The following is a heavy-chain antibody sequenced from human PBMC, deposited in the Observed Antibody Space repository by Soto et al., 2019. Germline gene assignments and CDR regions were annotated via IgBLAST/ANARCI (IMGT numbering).Heavy chain of an antibody. V-gene: IGHV3-74*01. Sequence: GVSLRLSCATSGFIFSDEWMHWVRQAPGKGLVWVSRINKDGSYRNYADFVEGRFTISRDDAKSELYLQMDGLRAEDTAVYYCARGGLEPFDYLAQGALVTVSS. J-gene: IGHJ4*02. CDR2: INKDGSYR. D-gene: IGHD1-1*01. CDR1: GFIFSDEW. CDR3: ARGGLEPFDY.